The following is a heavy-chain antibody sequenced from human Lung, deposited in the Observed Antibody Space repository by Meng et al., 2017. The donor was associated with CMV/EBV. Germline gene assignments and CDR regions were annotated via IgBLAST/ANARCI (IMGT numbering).Heavy chain of an antibody. CDR1: GFTFSTYW. J-gene: IGHJ6*02. V-gene: IGHV3-74*01. D-gene: IGHD2-15*01. CDR3: VRDGKYCSSGTCDYYIMDL. Sequence: ESXKISXAASGFTFSTYWMHWVRQTPGTGLVWVSRINSDGSTTTYADSVKGRFTISRDNAKNTLYLQMSSLRAEDSAVYYCVRDGKYCSSGTCDYYIMDLWGQWPTVTVSS. CDR2: INSDGSTT.